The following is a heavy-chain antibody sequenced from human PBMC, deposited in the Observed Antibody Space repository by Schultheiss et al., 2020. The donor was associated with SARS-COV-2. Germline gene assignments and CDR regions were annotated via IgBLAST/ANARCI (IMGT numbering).Heavy chain of an antibody. Sequence: SVKVSCKASGGTFSSYAISWVRQAPGQGLEWMGGIIPIFGTANYAQKFQGRVTITADESTSTAHMELRSLRSDDTAVYYCARAPYNRVTEDNWFDPWGQGTLVTVSS. V-gene: IGHV1-69*13. D-gene: IGHD2-21*02. CDR2: IIPIFGTA. J-gene: IGHJ5*02. CDR1: GGTFSSYA. CDR3: ARAPYNRVTEDNWFDP.